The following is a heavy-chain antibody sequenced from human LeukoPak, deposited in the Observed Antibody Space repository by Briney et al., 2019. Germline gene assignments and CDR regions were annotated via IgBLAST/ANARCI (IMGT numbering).Heavy chain of an antibody. CDR1: GFTFSSYA. CDR2: INGSGGST. V-gene: IGHV3-23*01. CDR3: ARRSVTTFDY. J-gene: IGHJ4*02. Sequence: GGSLRLSCAASGFTFSSYAMSWVRQAPGKGLEWVSDINGSGGSTYYADSVKGRFTISRDNSKNTLYLQMSSLRADDTAVYYCARRSVTTFDYWGQGTLVTVSS. D-gene: IGHD4-17*01.